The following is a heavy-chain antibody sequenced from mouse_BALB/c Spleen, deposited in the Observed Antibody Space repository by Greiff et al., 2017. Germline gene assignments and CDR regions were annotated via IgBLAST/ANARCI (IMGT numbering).Heavy chain of an antibody. Sequence: EVKLMESGGDLVKPGGPLKLSCAASGFTFSSYGMSWVRQTPDKRLEWVATISSGGSYTYYPDSVKGRFTISRDNAKNTLYLQMSSLKSEDTAMYCCAIRGLDYWGQGTTLTVSA. CDR2: ISSGGSYT. J-gene: IGHJ2*01. CDR3: AIRGLDY. V-gene: IGHV5-6*02. CDR1: GFTFSSYG.